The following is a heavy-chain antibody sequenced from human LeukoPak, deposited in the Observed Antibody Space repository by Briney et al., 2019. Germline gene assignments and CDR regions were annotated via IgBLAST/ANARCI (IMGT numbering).Heavy chain of an antibody. CDR3: ARSLSMWATTN. CDR1: GFTFSSYA. Sequence: PGGSLRLSCAASGFTFSSYAMTWVRQAPGKGLEWVSAISGSGADTYYADSVRGRFSISRDNSKNTLYLQMNSLRAEDTAVYYCARSLSMWATTNWGQGTMVTVSS. CDR2: ISGSGADT. D-gene: IGHD5-12*01. V-gene: IGHV3-23*01. J-gene: IGHJ3*01.